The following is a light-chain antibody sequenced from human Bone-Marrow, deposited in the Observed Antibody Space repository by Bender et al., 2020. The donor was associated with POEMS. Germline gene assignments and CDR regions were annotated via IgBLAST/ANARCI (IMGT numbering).Light chain of an antibody. J-gene: IGLJ3*02. V-gene: IGLV1-44*01. CDR1: DFNFGGNN. Sequence: QSVLTQPPSASGTPGQSAIISCSGTDFNFGGNNVYWYQHLPGSAPRLVVYSNYQRPSGVPARFSGSKSGTSASLAISDIQAEDEGDYYCSSWDDSLSGWVFGGGTKLTVL. CDR2: SNY. CDR3: SSWDDSLSGWV.